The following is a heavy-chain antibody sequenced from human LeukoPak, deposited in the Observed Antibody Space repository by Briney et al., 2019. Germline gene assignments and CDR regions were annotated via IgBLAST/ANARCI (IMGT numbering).Heavy chain of an antibody. Sequence: GGSLRLSCAASGFTFSSYAMHWVRQAPGKGLEWLAVISYDGSNKYYADSVKGRFTISRDYSKNTLYLQMNSLRAEDTAVYYCAREEGLVLDYWGQGTLVTVSS. V-gene: IGHV3-30-3*01. D-gene: IGHD2-8*02. CDR1: GFTFSSYA. J-gene: IGHJ4*02. CDR2: ISYDGSNK. CDR3: AREEGLVLDY.